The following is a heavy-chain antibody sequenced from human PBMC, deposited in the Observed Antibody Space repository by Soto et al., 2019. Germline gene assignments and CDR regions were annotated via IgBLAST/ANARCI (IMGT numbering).Heavy chain of an antibody. D-gene: IGHD3-22*01. CDR1: GASTSSGDYY. J-gene: IGHJ5*02. CDR2: IYHSGRT. Sequence: SETLSLTCTVSGASTSSGDYYWSWIRQPPGKGLEWIGYIYHSGRTYYNPSLKSRVTISVDTSRNQFSLTLSSVAAADTAVYYCARVPVTANSAYYPNWFDPWGQGTLVTVSS. CDR3: ARVPVTANSAYYPNWFDP. V-gene: IGHV4-30-4*01.